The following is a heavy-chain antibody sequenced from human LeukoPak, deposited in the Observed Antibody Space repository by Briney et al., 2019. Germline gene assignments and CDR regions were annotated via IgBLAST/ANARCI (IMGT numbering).Heavy chain of an antibody. D-gene: IGHD6-19*01. V-gene: IGHV4-59*08. J-gene: IGHJ5*02. CDR2: ISYSGST. Sequence: PSETLSLTCTVPGGSINSYYWRWIRQPPGKGLEFIGYISYSGSTNYNPSLKSRVTISVDTSKNQFSLKLSSVTAADTAVYYCARAALPGVSGWFDPWGQGTLVTVSS. CDR1: GGSINSYY. CDR3: ARAALPGVSGWFDP.